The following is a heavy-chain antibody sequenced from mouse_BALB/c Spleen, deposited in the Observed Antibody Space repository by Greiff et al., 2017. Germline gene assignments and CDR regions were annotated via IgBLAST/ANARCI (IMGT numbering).Heavy chain of an antibody. D-gene: IGHD1-1*01. J-gene: IGHJ2*01. CDR1: GFTFSNYW. V-gene: IGHV6-6*02. CDR2: IRLKSNNYAT. CDR3: TSDYYGSYFDY. Sequence: EVQLVESGGGLVQPGGSMKLSCVASGFTFSNYWMNWVRQSPEKGLEWVAEIRLKSNNYATHYAESVKGRFTISRDDSKSSVYLQMNNLRAEDTGIYYCTSDYYGSYFDYWGQGTTLTVSS.